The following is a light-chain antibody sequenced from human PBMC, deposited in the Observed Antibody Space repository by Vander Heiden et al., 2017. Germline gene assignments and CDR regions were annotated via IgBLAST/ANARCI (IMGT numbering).Light chain of an antibody. J-gene: IGLJ2*01. V-gene: IGLV2-18*02. CDR2: EVT. Sequence: QSALTQPPSVSGSPGQSVTIPCTGTSSDVGSYNRVSWYQQPQGTAPKLMIYEVTKRPSGVPDRFSGSKSGNTASLTISGLQAEDEADYYCSSYTSSTTPVAFGGGTKLTVL. CDR1: SSDVGSYNR. CDR3: SSYTSSTTPVA.